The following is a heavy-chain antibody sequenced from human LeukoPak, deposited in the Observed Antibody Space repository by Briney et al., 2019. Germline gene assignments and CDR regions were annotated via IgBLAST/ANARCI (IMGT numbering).Heavy chain of an antibody. CDR2: IYSSGNT. Sequence: LETLSLTCTVSGGSISSNYWSWIRQPAGKGLEYIGRIYSSGNTNYNPSLKSRVTMSVDTSKNQFSLLLHSVTAADTAVYYCARVWLSSGSYWYFDFWGRGTLVIVSS. V-gene: IGHV4-4*07. J-gene: IGHJ2*01. D-gene: IGHD3-22*01. CDR1: GGSISSNY. CDR3: ARVWLSSGSYWYFDF.